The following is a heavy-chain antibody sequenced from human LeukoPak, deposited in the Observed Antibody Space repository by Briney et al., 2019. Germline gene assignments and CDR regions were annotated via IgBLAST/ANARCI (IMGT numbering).Heavy chain of an antibody. CDR3: AREGGPYRPLDY. V-gene: IGHV4-4*02. Sequence: SETLSLTCTVSGGSISSTNWWTWFRQPPGKGLEWIGEVHLSRRTNYNPSLESRVTMSVDMSENHISLKLTSVTAADTAVYYCAREGGPYRPLDYSGQGTLVTVSS. CDR1: GGSISSTNW. CDR2: VHLSRRT. J-gene: IGHJ4*02.